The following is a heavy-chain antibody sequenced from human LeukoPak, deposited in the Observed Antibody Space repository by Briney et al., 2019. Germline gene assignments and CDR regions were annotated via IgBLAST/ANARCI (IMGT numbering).Heavy chain of an antibody. D-gene: IGHD2-2*01. CDR1: GFTFSNAW. Sequence: GGSLRPSCAASGFTFSNAWMSWVRQAPGKGLEWVGRIKSKIDGETTDYAAPVKGRFTISRDDSKNTLYLRLNSLKTEDTAVYYCTTAPAAFDIWGQGTMVIVSS. J-gene: IGHJ3*02. CDR3: TTAPAAFDI. CDR2: IKSKIDGETT. V-gene: IGHV3-15*01.